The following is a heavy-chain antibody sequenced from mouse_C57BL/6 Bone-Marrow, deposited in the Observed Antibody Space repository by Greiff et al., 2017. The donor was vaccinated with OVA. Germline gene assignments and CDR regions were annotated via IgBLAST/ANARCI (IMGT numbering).Heavy chain of an antibody. CDR2: IHPNSGST. J-gene: IGHJ3*01. V-gene: IGHV1-64*01. CDR3: ATTAYSRAWFAY. Sequence: VQLQQSGAELVKPGASVKLSCKASGYTFTSYWMHWVKQRPGQGLEWIGMIHPNSGSTNYNEKFKGKATLTADKSASTAYMQLSSLTSEDTAVYYGATTAYSRAWFAYWGRGTLVTVSA. D-gene: IGHD1-2*01. CDR1: GYTFTSYW.